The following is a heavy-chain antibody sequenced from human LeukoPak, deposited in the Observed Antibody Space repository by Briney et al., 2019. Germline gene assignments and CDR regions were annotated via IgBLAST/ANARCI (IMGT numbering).Heavy chain of an antibody. CDR2: VYHSGYT. V-gene: IGHV4-39*07. CDR1: GDSISSSNYY. D-gene: IGHD6-19*01. Sequence: PSETLSLTCTVSGDSISSSNYYWGWIRQSPGKGLEWIGSVYHSGYTYQNPSLKSQVTISVDTSKNQFSLKMTSVTAADTAIYYCARDEGSGWHNWIDPWSQGILVAVSS. J-gene: IGHJ5*02. CDR3: ARDEGSGWHNWIDP.